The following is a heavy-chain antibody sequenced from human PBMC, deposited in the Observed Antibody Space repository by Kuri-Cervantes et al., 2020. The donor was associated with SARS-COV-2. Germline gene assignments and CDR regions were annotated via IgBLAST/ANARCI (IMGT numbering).Heavy chain of an antibody. D-gene: IGHD5-24*01. CDR2: LNPGGAT. Sequence: GGSLRLSCAVSGFTVSTNFMNFFRQSAGKGLEWVSSLNPGGATFYADSVKGRFTISTDTSKNMVFLQMNNLRVDDTAVYYCARGMAGTPRYFDCWGRGTLVTVSS. V-gene: IGHV3-53*01. CDR3: ARGMAGTPRYFDC. CDR1: GFTVSTNF. J-gene: IGHJ4*01.